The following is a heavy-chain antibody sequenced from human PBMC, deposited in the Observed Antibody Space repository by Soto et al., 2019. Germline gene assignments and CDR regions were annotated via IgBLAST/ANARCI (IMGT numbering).Heavy chain of an antibody. CDR2: IYSSGST. D-gene: IGHD3-22*01. CDR1: GDSVSSGNYY. CDR3: ARSYDSSGYYYYAMGV. Sequence: QVQLQESGPGLVKPSETLSLTCTVSGDSVSSGNYYWNWIRQPPGKGLEWVGYIYSSGSTKYNPPLKRRVTISVGTSKKQFSLNLRSVTAADTALYYCARSYDSSGYYYYAMGVWGHGTTVTVAS. V-gene: IGHV4-61*01. J-gene: IGHJ6*02.